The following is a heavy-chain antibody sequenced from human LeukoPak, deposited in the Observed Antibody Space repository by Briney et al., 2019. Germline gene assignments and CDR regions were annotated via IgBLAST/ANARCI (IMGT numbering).Heavy chain of an antibody. CDR2: INPNSGGT. CDR3: ARVRGLIYSSPPRDAFDI. V-gene: IGHV1-2*02. J-gene: IGHJ3*02. CDR1: GYTFTGYY. D-gene: IGHD6-13*01. Sequence: ASVKVSCKASGYTFTGYYMHWVRQAPGQGLEWMGWINPNSGGTNYAQKFQGRVTMTRDTSISTAYMELSRLRSDDTAVYYCARVRGLIYSSPPRDAFDIWGQGTMVTVSS.